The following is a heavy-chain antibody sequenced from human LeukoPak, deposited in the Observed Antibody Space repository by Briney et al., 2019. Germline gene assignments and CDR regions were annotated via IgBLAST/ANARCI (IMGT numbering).Heavy chain of an antibody. V-gene: IGHV3-13*04. Sequence: PGGSLRLSCAASGFTFSTYDMHWVRQATGKGLEWVSAISTTDDTYYPGSVKGRFTISRENAKSSLYLQMNSLRAEDTAAYYCARGQSGSYFDSWGQGTLVAVSS. J-gene: IGHJ4*02. CDR1: GFTFSTYD. D-gene: IGHD1-26*01. CDR2: ISTTDDT. CDR3: ARGQSGSYFDS.